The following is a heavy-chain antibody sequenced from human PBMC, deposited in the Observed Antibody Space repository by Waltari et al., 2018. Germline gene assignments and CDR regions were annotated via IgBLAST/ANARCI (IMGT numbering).Heavy chain of an antibody. V-gene: IGHV1-69*02. D-gene: IGHD6-13*01. Sequence: QVQLVQSGAEVKKPGPSVKVSCKASGGTFSSYNIRWVRQAPGQGLEWMGRIIPILGIANYAQKFQGRVTITADKSTSTAYMELSSLRSEDTAVYYCARVYGSWNPFDYWGQGTLVTVSS. J-gene: IGHJ4*02. CDR2: IIPILGIA. CDR1: GGTFSSYN. CDR3: ARVYGSWNPFDY.